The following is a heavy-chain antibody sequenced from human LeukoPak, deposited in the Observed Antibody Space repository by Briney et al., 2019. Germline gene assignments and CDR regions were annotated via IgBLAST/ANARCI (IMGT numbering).Heavy chain of an antibody. CDR1: GGSISSYY. J-gene: IGHJ4*02. Sequence: SETLSLTCTVSGGSISSYYWSWIRQPPGKGLEWIGYIYYSGSTNYNPSLKSRVTISVDTSKNQFSLKLSSVTAADTAVYYCARDLGTTLDYWGQGTLVTVSP. D-gene: IGHD1-7*01. V-gene: IGHV4-59*01. CDR2: IYYSGST. CDR3: ARDLGTTLDY.